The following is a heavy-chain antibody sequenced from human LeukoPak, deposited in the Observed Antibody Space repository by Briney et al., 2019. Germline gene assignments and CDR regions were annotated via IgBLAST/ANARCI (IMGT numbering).Heavy chain of an antibody. CDR2: IYYSGST. CDR1: GGSSSNHY. V-gene: IGHV4-59*08. Sequence: SETLSLTCTVSGGSSSNHYWSWIRQPPGKALEWIGFIYYSGSTDYNPSLKSRVTMSVDTSKNQFSLKLNSVTAADTAVYYCARHNGPLVPWRGYAFDIWGQGTMVTVSS. D-gene: IGHD2-8*01. J-gene: IGHJ3*02. CDR3: ARHNGPLVPWRGYAFDI.